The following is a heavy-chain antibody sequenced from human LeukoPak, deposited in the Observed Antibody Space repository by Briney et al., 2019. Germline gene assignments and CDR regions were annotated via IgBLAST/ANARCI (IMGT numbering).Heavy chain of an antibody. Sequence: ASVKVSCKASGYTFTGYYMHWVRQAPGQGLEWMGRINPNSGGTNYAQKFQGRVTMTWDTSISTAYMELSRLRSDDTAVYYCARDRPLGYCSSTSCYSIDPWGQGTLVTVSS. D-gene: IGHD2-2*01. CDR1: GYTFTGYY. CDR2: INPNSGGT. V-gene: IGHV1-2*06. CDR3: ARDRPLGYCSSTSCYSIDP. J-gene: IGHJ5*02.